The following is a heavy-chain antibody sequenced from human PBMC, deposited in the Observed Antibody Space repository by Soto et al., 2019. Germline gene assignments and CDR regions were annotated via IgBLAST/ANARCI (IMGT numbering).Heavy chain of an antibody. D-gene: IGHD6-6*01. V-gene: IGHV3-48*03. Sequence: VGSLRLSCAASGFTFSSYEMNWVRQAPGKGLEWVSYISSSGSTIYYADSVKGRFTISRDNAKNSLYLQMNSLRAEDTAVYYCARLEIIAARPIDYWGQGTLVTVSS. J-gene: IGHJ4*02. CDR1: GFTFSSYE. CDR3: ARLEIIAARPIDY. CDR2: ISSSGSTI.